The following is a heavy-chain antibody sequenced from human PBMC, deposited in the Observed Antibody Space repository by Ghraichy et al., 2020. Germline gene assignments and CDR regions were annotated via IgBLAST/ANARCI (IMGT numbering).Heavy chain of an antibody. V-gene: IGHV4-59*01. Sequence: SETLSLTCTVSGGSISSYYWSWIRQPPGTGLEWIWYIYYSGSTTYNPSIKSRVTISVYTSTNKFSLKLSSVTAADTAVYYCARDTGIVGATPAFDIWVQGTMVTVS. CDR2: IYYSGST. CDR1: GGSISSYY. D-gene: IGHD1-26*01. CDR3: ARDTGIVGATPAFDI. J-gene: IGHJ3*02.